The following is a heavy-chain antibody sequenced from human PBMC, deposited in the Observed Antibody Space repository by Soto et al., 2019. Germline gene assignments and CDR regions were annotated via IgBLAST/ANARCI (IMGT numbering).Heavy chain of an antibody. CDR1: GFTFSSYW. V-gene: IGHV3-74*01. CDR2: INSDGSST. D-gene: IGHD2-15*01. J-gene: IGHJ6*03. CDR3: ASGGGYCGGGSGYPRHYYYYMDV. Sequence: EVQLVESGGGLVQPGGSLRLSCAASGFTFSSYWMHWVRQAPGKGLVWVSRINSDGSSTSYADSVKGRFTISRDNAKNTLNLQINILRAEDTAVYCCASGGGYCGGGSGYPRHYYYYMDVWGKGTTVTVSS.